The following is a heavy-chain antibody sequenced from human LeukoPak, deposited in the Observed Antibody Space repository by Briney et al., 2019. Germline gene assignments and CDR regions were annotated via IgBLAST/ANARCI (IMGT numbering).Heavy chain of an antibody. V-gene: IGHV4-38-2*02. CDR1: GYSISSGYY. J-gene: IGHJ5*02. CDR3: ARDPFDP. Sequence: PSETLSLTCTVSGYSISSGYYWGWIRQPPGKGLEWIGSIYHSGSTYYNPSLKSRVTISVDTSKNQFSLKLSSVTAADTAVYYCARDPFDPWGQGTLVTVSS. CDR2: IYHSGST.